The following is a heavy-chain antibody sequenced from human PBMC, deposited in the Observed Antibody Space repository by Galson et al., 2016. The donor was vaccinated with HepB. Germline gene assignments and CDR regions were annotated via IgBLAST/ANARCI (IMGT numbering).Heavy chain of an antibody. D-gene: IGHD3-16*01. V-gene: IGHV4-61*02. CDR1: GGSISSGSYY. J-gene: IGHJ6*04. Sequence: TLSLTCTVSGGSISSGSYYWSWIRQPAGKGLEWIGRAYTSGNTYYSPPLKSRATISVDMSKNQLSLKLSSVTAADTAVYYCAGDARKYVEGGSYYYYVMDVWGRGTTVTVSS. CDR2: AYTSGNT. CDR3: AGDARKYVEGGSYYYYVMDV.